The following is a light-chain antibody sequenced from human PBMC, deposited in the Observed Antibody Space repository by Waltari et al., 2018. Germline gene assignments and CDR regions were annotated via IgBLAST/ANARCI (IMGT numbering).Light chain of an antibody. CDR3: QQGNSLPPT. CDR1: QAISRW. Sequence: EIQMTQSPSSVSASVGDRVTITCRASQAISRWLAWYQQKPGNSPNLLIYDASKLQSGVPSMFSGSGSGTDFTLTISSLRPEDSATYYCQQGNSLPPTFGQGTKVEIK. V-gene: IGKV1-12*01. CDR2: DAS. J-gene: IGKJ1*01.